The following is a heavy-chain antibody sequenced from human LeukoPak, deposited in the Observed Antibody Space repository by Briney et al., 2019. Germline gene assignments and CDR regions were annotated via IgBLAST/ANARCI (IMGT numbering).Heavy chain of an antibody. CDR2: ISDSSSYT. CDR1: GFTFSDYY. J-gene: IGHJ4*02. V-gene: IGHV3-11*03. CDR3: ARHHYDFWSGYLDY. Sequence: GGSLRLSCAASGFTFSDYYMSWIRQAPGKGLEWVSYISDSSSYTDYADSVKGRLTISRDNSKNSLYLQMNSLRAEDTAVYYCARHHYDFWSGYLDYWGQGTLVTVSS. D-gene: IGHD3-3*01.